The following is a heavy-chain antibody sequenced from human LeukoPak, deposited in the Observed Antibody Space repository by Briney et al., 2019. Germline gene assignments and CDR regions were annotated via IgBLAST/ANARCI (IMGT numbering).Heavy chain of an antibody. D-gene: IGHD3-3*01. CDR3: ASGADFWSGYSPY. CDR2: ISSSSSTI. Sequence: QPGGSLRLSCAASGFTVSSNYMSWVRQAPGKGLEWVSYISSSSSTIYYADSVKGRFTISRDNAKNSLYLQMNSLRAEDTAVYYCASGADFWSGYSPYWGQGTLVTVSS. V-gene: IGHV3-48*01. J-gene: IGHJ4*02. CDR1: GFTVSSNY.